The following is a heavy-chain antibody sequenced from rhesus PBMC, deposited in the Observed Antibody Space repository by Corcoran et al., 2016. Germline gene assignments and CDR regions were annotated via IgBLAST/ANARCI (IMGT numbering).Heavy chain of an antibody. CDR1: GFTFSSYW. CDR3: AKEPTVTTSGY. D-gene: IGHD4-35*01. CDR2: INSGGGVT. Sequence: EVQLVESGGGLAKPGGSLRLSCAASGFTFSSYWMNWVRQTPGKGLEWISAINSGGGVTYYADSVKGRFTISRDNSKNTLSLQMNSLRAEDTAVYYCAKEPTVTTSGYWGQGVLVTVSS. J-gene: IGHJ4*01. V-gene: IGHV3S42*01.